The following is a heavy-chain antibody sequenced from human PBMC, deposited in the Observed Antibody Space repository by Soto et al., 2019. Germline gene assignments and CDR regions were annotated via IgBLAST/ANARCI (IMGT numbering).Heavy chain of an antibody. V-gene: IGHV4-4*07. J-gene: IGHJ6*02. CDR2: IYSSGST. D-gene: IGHD2-2*01. CDR3: ASFDLVVPAAIPGWYYYGMDV. Sequence: TSETLSLTCTVSGGSISGYCWSWIRQPAGKGLEWIGRIYSSGSTNYNPSLNSRITISRDNAKNSLYLQMNSLRAEDTAVYYCASFDLVVPAAIPGWYYYGMDVWGQGTTVTVSS. CDR1: GGSISGYC.